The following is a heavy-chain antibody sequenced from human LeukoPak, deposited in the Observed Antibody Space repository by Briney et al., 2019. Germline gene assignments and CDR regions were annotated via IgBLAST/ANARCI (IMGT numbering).Heavy chain of an antibody. Sequence: GGSLRLSCAASGFTVSSNYMSWVRQAPGKGLEWVSVIYSGGSTYYADSVKGRFTISRDNSKNTLYLQMNSLRAEDTAVYYCARSYDAWSRYYGMDVWGQGTTVTVSS. CDR1: GFTVSSNY. CDR2: IYSGGST. D-gene: IGHD3-16*01. CDR3: ARSYDAWSRYYGMDV. V-gene: IGHV3-66*01. J-gene: IGHJ6*02.